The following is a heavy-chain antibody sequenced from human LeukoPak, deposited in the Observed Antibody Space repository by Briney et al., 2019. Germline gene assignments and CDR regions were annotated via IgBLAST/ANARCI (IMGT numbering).Heavy chain of an antibody. J-gene: IGHJ3*02. CDR3: ARDRDVDYGNDGFDI. D-gene: IGHD4/OR15-4a*01. Sequence: PGGSLRLSCAASGFTFSSYWMHWVRQAPGKGLVWVSRINSDGSSTSYADSVRGRFSISRDNAKNSLYLQMNSLGAEDTAVYHCARDRDVDYGNDGFDIWGQGTTVTVSS. V-gene: IGHV3-74*01. CDR1: GFTFSSYW. CDR2: INSDGSST.